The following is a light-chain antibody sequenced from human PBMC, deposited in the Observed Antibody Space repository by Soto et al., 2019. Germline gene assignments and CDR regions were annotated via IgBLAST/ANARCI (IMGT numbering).Light chain of an antibody. Sequence: DIVLTQSPATLSVSPGDTVTLSCTASESLFGFLAWYQQKPGQAPRLLMYGVSTRATGIPARFSGGGSATEFTPTISSLQSEDSAFSFCQSYNDWPFASGLGTRLDI. CDR2: GVS. CDR3: QSYNDWPFA. CDR1: ESLFGF. V-gene: IGKV3-15*01. J-gene: IGKJ2*01.